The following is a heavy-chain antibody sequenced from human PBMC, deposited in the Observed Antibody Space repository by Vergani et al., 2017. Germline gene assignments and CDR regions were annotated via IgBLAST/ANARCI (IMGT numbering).Heavy chain of an antibody. D-gene: IGHD4-17*01. Sequence: EVQLVESGGGLVQPGGSLKLSCAASGFTFSGSAMHWGRQASGKGLEWVGRIRSKANSYATAYAASVKGRFTISRDDSKNTAYLQMNSLKTEDTAVYYCTRHGTVTTSRFDYWGQGTLVTVSS. CDR1: GFTFSGSA. V-gene: IGHV3-73*01. CDR2: IRSKANSYAT. CDR3: TRHGTVTTSRFDY. J-gene: IGHJ4*02.